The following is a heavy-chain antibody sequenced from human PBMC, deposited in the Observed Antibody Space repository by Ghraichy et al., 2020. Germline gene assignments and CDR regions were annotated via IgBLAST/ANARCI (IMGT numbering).Heavy chain of an antibody. Sequence: SETLSLTCAVSGYSISTGHWWSWVRQPPGKGLEWTGEILHSGNTNYNPSLKSRVTISVDKSKNQFSLKLSSVTAADTAVYYCARNGDYCMDVWGKGTTVTGSS. CDR2: ILHSGNT. D-gene: IGHD2-8*01. CDR1: GYSISTGHW. J-gene: IGHJ6*03. CDR3: ARNGDYCMDV. V-gene: IGHV4-4*02.